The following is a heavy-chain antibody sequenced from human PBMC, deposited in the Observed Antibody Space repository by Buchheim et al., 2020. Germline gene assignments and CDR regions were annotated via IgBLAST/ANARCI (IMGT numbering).Heavy chain of an antibody. CDR2: IHHSGSA. V-gene: IGHV4-4*02. CDR1: GDSIININW. J-gene: IGHJ5*02. D-gene: IGHD6-13*01. CDR3: ARVLAAATTWRWFEP. Sequence: QVQLQESGPGLVKPSGTLSLRCAVSGDSIININWWTWVRQSPGKGLEWIGEIHHSGSANYNPSLKSRVTMTVDKSKNQIFLTLTSVTAADTAVYYCARVLAAATTWRWFEPWGQGTL.